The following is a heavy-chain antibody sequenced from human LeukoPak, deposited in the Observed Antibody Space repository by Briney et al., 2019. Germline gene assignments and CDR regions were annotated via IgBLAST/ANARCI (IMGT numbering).Heavy chain of an antibody. CDR2: IYTSGST. J-gene: IGHJ3*02. V-gene: IGHV4-4*07. Sequence: PSETLSLTCTVSGGSISSHYWSWIRQPAGKGLEWIGRIYTSGSTNYNPSHKSRVTMSVDTSKNQFSLKLSSVTAADTAVYYCARTSSIAAAQVYAFDIWGQGTMVTVSS. D-gene: IGHD6-13*01. CDR1: GGSISSHY. CDR3: ARTSSIAAAQVYAFDI.